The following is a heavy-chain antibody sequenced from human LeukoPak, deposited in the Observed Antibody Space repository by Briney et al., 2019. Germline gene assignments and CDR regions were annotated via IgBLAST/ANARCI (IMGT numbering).Heavy chain of an antibody. CDR3: ARGTPTYYYDSSGYGIFDY. Sequence: SVKVSCKASGGTFSSYAISWVRQAPGQGREWMGGIIPIFGTANYAQKFQGRVTITADESTSTAYMELSSLRSEDTAVYYCARGTPTYYYDSSGYGIFDYWGQGTLVTVSS. J-gene: IGHJ4*02. V-gene: IGHV1-69*13. D-gene: IGHD3-22*01. CDR1: GGTFSSYA. CDR2: IIPIFGTA.